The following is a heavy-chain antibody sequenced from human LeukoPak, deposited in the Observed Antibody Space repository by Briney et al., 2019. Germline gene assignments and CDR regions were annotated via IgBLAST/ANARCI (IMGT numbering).Heavy chain of an antibody. CDR1: GYTFITNDY. J-gene: IGHJ4*02. Sequence: ASVKVSCTASGYTFITNDYIYWVRQAPGQGLEWMGIINPSAGSTSYAQKFQGRVTMTRDTSTNTVYIELSSLRSDDTAVYYCARGTYSSSSYYYDYWGQGTPVTVSS. CDR2: INPSAGST. D-gene: IGHD6-6*01. V-gene: IGHV1-46*01. CDR3: ARGTYSSSSYYYDY.